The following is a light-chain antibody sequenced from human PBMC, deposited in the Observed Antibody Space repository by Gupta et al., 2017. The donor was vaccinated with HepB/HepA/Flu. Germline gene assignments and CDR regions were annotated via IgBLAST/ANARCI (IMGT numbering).Light chain of an antibody. V-gene: IGKV1-5*03. CDR2: KAS. Sequence: DIQMTQSPSTLSASIGDRITITCRASQSITRWLAWYQQKPGKAPQLLLYKASTLQTGVPSRFSGSGSGTEFTLTISSLQPDDFATYYCQQYKGYLGVYSFGQGTKVEIK. CDR3: QQYKGYLGVYS. J-gene: IGKJ2*03. CDR1: QSITRW.